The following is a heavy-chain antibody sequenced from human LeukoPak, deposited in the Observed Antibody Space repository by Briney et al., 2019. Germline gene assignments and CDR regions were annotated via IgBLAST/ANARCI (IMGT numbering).Heavy chain of an antibody. CDR2: ISSSGSTI. V-gene: IGHV3-11*04. CDR3: ARQHSSGWYGRYNWFDP. CDR1: GFTFSDYY. D-gene: IGHD6-19*01. J-gene: IGHJ5*02. Sequence: PGGSLRLSCAASGFTFSDYYMSWIRQAPGKGLEWVSYISSSGSTIYYADSVKGRFTISRDNAKNSLYLQMNSLRAEDTAVYYCARQHSSGWYGRYNWFDPWGQGTLVTVSS.